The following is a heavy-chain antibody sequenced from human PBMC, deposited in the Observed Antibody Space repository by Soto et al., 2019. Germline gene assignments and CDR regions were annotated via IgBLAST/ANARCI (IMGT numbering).Heavy chain of an antibody. CDR2: IYYSGST. J-gene: IGHJ5*02. Sequence: PSETLSLTCTVSGGSISSYYWSWIRQPPGKGLEWIRYIYYSGSTNYNPSLKSRVTISVDTSKNQFSLKLSSVTAADTAVYYCARVFPTISPSVNWFDPWGQGTLVTVSS. V-gene: IGHV4-59*01. D-gene: IGHD3-3*01. CDR1: GGSISSYY. CDR3: ARVFPTISPSVNWFDP.